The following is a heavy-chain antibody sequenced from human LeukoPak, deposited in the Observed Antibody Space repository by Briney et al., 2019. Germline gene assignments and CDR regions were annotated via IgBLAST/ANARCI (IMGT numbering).Heavy chain of an antibody. CDR3: ARGLTAYYYYGMDV. Sequence: SETLSLTCNVSGVSISSYYWSWIRQPPGEGLECIGYIYYSGSTNYNPSLKSRVTMSVDASKNQFSLKLSSVTAADTAVYYCARGLTAYYYYGMDVWGQGTTVTVSS. J-gene: IGHJ6*02. CDR1: GVSISSYY. CDR2: IYYSGST. V-gene: IGHV4-59*01. D-gene: IGHD3-9*01.